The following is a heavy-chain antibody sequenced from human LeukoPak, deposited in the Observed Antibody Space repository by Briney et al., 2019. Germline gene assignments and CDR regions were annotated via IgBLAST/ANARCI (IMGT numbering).Heavy chain of an antibody. Sequence: GGSLRLSCAASGFTFSVFAMSWVRQAPGKGPEWVSVIGGGETYYTDSVKGRFIISRDNSKNTVSLQMNSLRAEDTAVYYCARDKGDYDTSGSLFVFGGQGTLVTVSS. V-gene: IGHV3-23*01. J-gene: IGHJ4*02. CDR3: ARDKGDYDTSGSLFVF. CDR1: GFTFSVFA. D-gene: IGHD3-22*01. CDR2: IGGGET.